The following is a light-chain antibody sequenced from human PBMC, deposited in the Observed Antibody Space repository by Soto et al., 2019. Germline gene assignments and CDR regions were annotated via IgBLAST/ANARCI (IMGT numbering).Light chain of an antibody. CDR1: QSISSY. CDR2: AAS. J-gene: IGKJ5*01. CDR3: QQAYSFPIT. V-gene: IGKV1-39*01. Sequence: DIQMTQSPSSLSASVGDRVTITCRASQSISSYLNWYQQKPGKAPKLLIYAASSLQSGVPSRFSGSGSGTDFTLTINSLQPEDFATYYCQQAYSFPITFGQGTRLEI.